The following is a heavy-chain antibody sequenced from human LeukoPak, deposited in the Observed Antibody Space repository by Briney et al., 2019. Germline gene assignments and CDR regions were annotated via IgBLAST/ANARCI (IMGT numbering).Heavy chain of an antibody. CDR3: ARDGGSYYKGGFDY. Sequence: GGSLRLSCAASAFTFSIYSMNWVRQAPGKGLEWVSSITSSSSYIYYTDSVKGRFTIPRDNAKNSLYLQMNSLRAEDTAVYYCARDGGSYYKGGFDYWGQGTLVTVSS. CDR1: AFTFSIYS. CDR2: ITSSSSYI. D-gene: IGHD1-26*01. V-gene: IGHV3-21*01. J-gene: IGHJ4*02.